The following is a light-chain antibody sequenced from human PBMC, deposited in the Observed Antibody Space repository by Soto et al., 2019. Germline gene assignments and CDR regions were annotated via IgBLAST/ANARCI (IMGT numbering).Light chain of an antibody. J-gene: IGKJ3*01. CDR1: QSVSSNR. Sequence: EIVLTQSPGTLSLSPGERATLYCRASQSVSSNRFAWYQQKPGQAPILLIYGVSSRATGIPDRFSGSGSGTDFTHTINRLEPEDFAVYYCQQYDRSPITFGPGTKVDLK. CDR3: QQYDRSPIT. CDR2: GVS. V-gene: IGKV3-20*01.